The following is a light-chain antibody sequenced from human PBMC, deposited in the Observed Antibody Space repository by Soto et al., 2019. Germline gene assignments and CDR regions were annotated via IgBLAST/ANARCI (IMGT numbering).Light chain of an antibody. CDR1: QSIHIW. CDR2: AAS. J-gene: IGKJ1*01. CDR3: QQYNSYSWT. Sequence: GARVTITCRASQSIHIWLAWFQQKPGKAPKLLIDAASSLESGVPSRFNGSGSGTEFTLIINSLQPDDFATYYCQQYNSYSWTFGQGTKV. V-gene: IGKV1-5*01.